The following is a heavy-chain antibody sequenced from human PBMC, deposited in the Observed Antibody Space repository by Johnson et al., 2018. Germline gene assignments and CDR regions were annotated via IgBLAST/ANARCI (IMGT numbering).Heavy chain of an antibody. V-gene: IGHV3-30*18. CDR3: AKDRSVRYSSRWSDAFDI. J-gene: IGHJ3*02. D-gene: IGHD6-13*01. CDR2: ISYDGRNK. Sequence: QVQLVESGGGVVQPGRSLRLSCAASGFTFRNYGMHWVRQAPGKGLEGVSVISYDGRNKNYADSVKGRFAISRDNSKNTLYVQMDSLRAEDTAVYYCAKDRSVRYSSRWSDAFDIWGPGTMVTVSS. CDR1: GFTFRNYG.